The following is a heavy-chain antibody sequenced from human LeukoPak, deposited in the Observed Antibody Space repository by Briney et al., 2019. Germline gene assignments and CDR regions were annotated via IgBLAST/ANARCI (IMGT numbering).Heavy chain of an antibody. V-gene: IGHV3-15*07. CDR1: GFTFRKGW. CDR3: TTAGDLGY. J-gene: IGHJ4*02. CDR2: IKSKTDGGTT. D-gene: IGHD3-16*01. Sequence: GALGLFCGAFGFTFRKGWVDLGRPGSGEGLEWVGRIKSKTDGGTTDYAAPVKGRFTISRDDSKNTLYLQMNSLKTEDTAVYYCTTAGDLGYWGQGTLVTVSS.